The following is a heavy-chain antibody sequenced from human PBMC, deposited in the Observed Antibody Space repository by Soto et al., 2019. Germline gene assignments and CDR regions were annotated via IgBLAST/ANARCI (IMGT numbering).Heavy chain of an antibody. CDR1: GGTFSSYA. J-gene: IGHJ3*02. Sequence: ASVKVSCKASGGTFSSYAISWVRQAPGQGLEWMGWISAYNGYTNYAQKFQGRVTMTTDTSTSTAYMELRSLRSDDTAVYYCARGRPIFGVLSAFDIWGQGTMVTVSS. V-gene: IGHV1-18*01. CDR2: ISAYNGYT. CDR3: ARGRPIFGVLSAFDI. D-gene: IGHD3-3*01.